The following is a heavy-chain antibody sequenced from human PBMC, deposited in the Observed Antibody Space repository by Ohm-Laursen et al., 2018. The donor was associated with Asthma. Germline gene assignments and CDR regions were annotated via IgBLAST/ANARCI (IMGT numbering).Heavy chain of an antibody. CDR3: ARDQFSIGWHTLFDH. D-gene: IGHD3-22*01. J-gene: IGHJ5*02. V-gene: IGHV1-18*01. CDR2: ISAYSGDT. CDR1: GYIFANYG. Sequence: ATVKISCKASGYIFANYGISWVRQAPGQGLKWMGWISAYSGDTKYVDKIQDRVTMTTDTSTSTAYMELRSLRSDDTAVYFCARDQFSIGWHTLFDHWGQGTLVTVSS.